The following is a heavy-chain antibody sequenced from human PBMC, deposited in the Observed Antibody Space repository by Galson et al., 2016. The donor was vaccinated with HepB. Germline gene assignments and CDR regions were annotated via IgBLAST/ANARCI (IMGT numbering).Heavy chain of an antibody. Sequence: SETLSLTCTVSGGSISSSSYYWGWIRQPPGKGLEWIGSIYYSGSTYYNPSLKSRVTISLDTSKNQFSLELSSVTAADTAVYYCAGRNIAVIDSWGQGTLVTVSS. D-gene: IGHD6-19*01. J-gene: IGHJ4*02. CDR3: AGRNIAVIDS. CDR2: IYYSGST. V-gene: IGHV4-39*01. CDR1: GGSISSSSYY.